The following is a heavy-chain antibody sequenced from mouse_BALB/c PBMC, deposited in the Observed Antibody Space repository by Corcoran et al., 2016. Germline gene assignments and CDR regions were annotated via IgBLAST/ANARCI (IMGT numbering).Heavy chain of an antibody. J-gene: IGHJ1*01. Sequence: VQLQQSGAELVKPGASVKLSCTASGFNIKDTYMDWVKQRPEHGLEWIGRIDPANGNTKYDPKFQGKATITADTSSNTAYLQLSSLTSEDPVVYYCANWDWYFDVWGAVTTVTVSS. V-gene: IGHV14-3*02. CDR3: ANWDWYFDV. CDR1: GFNIKDTY. CDR2: IDPANGNT. D-gene: IGHD4-1*01.